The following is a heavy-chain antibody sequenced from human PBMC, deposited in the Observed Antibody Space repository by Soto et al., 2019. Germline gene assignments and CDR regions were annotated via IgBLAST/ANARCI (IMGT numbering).Heavy chain of an antibody. CDR3: VKNLPRTDRFHY. J-gene: IGHJ4*02. Sequence: TETLSITCTLSGAAFTSTTYFWAWVRLPPRKALGWVSSINYSGTSNYYPSLKSRVNISLDRSKNQFTLQMTTLTAADAAVFYCVKNLPRTDRFHYWIQGTLVIVSS. CDR1: GAAFTSTTYF. CDR2: INYSGTS. V-gene: IGHV4-39*01.